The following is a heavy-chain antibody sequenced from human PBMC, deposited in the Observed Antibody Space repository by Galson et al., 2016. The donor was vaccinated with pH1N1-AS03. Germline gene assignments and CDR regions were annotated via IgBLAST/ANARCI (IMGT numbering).Heavy chain of an antibody. Sequence: PALVKPTQTLTLTCSFSGFSLSTGGVHVAWIRQPPGEALEWLALIFWDGETRYRPSLTSRLPITKDTSKNEVVLTMTNMDPVDTATYYCARSTHVNEGLDFWGQGTLVTVSS. D-gene: IGHD2-8*01. CDR2: IFWDGET. J-gene: IGHJ4*02. CDR1: GFSLSTGGVH. CDR3: ARSTHVNEGLDF. V-gene: IGHV2-5*02.